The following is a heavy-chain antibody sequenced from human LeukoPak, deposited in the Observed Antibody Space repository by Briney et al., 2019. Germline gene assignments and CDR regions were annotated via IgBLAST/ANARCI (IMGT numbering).Heavy chain of an antibody. CDR1: GYSFTSYW. D-gene: IGHD4-17*01. V-gene: IGHV5-51*01. CDR3: ARQPYGDFINFDY. CDR2: IYPGDSDT. Sequence: GESLKISCKGSGYSFTSYWIGWVRQMPGKGLEWMGIIYPGDSDTRYSPSFQGQVTISADKSISTAYLQWNSLKASDTAMYYCARQPYGDFINFDYWGQGTLVTVSS. J-gene: IGHJ4*02.